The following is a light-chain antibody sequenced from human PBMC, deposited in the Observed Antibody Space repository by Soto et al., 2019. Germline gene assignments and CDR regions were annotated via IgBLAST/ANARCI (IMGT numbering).Light chain of an antibody. CDR3: QSYDSSLLGRWV. Sequence: QSVLTQPPSVSGAPGQRVTISCTGSSSNIGAGYDVHWYQQLPGTAPKLLIYGNSNRPSGVPDRFSGSKSGTSASLAITGLQAEDEADYYCQSYDSSLLGRWVFGGGTKLTVL. V-gene: IGLV1-40*01. J-gene: IGLJ3*02. CDR1: SSNIGAGYD. CDR2: GNS.